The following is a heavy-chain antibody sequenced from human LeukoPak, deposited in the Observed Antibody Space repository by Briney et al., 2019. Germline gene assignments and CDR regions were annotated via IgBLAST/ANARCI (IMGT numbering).Heavy chain of an antibody. J-gene: IGHJ1*01. CDR1: GYTFTAYY. D-gene: IGHD1-26*01. CDR2: IFPKNGAT. Sequence: GASMKVSCKASGYTFTAYYLHWVRQAPGQGLEWMGWIFPKNGATNYAQKFQGRLTLTRDTSINTGYMELNRLTSDDTAVYYCAMIWERQVGSFWGLGTLVTVSS. V-gene: IGHV1-2*02. CDR3: AMIWERQVGSF.